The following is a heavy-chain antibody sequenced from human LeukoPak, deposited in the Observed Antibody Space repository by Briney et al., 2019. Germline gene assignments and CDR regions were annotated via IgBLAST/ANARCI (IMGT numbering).Heavy chain of an antibody. J-gene: IGHJ4*02. CDR2: IIPIFGTT. V-gene: IGHV1-69*05. Sequence: GASVKVSCKASGGTFSTYSITWVRQAPGQRLEWMGVIIPIFGTTNYAQKFQGRVTITTDESTSTAYMELSSLRSEDTAVYYCARQVPNYYDSSGPNGISPFDYWGQGTLVTVSS. CDR1: GGTFSTYS. CDR3: ARQVPNYYDSSGPNGISPFDY. D-gene: IGHD3-22*01.